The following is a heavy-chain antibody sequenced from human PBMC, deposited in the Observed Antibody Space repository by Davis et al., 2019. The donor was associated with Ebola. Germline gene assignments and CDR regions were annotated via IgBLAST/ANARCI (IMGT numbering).Heavy chain of an antibody. CDR2: IAYTGNT. CDR1: GDPMTSYY. Sequence: PSETLSLTCTLSGDPMTSYYWRWIRQPPGKGLEWLGYIAYTGNTIYHPSLKSRVTISGDTSKKQFSLRLSSVTAADTAVYYCARGGLVPAALYLWGQGTMVTVSS. D-gene: IGHD2-2*01. CDR3: ARGGLVPAALYL. V-gene: IGHV4-59*01. J-gene: IGHJ3*01.